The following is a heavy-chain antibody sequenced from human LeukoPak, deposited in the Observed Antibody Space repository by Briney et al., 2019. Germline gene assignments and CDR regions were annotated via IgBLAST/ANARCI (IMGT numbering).Heavy chain of an antibody. CDR2: ISSSGSTI. CDR3: ARAPIDFWSGYYVYYFDY. D-gene: IGHD3-3*01. J-gene: IGHJ4*02. CDR1: GFTFSDYY. V-gene: IGHV3-11*04. Sequence: GGSLRLSYAASGFTFSDYYMSWIRQAPGKGLEWVSYISSSGSTIYYADSVKGRFTISRDNAKNSLYLQMNSLRAEDTAVYYCARAPIDFWSGYYVYYFDYWGQGTLVTVSS.